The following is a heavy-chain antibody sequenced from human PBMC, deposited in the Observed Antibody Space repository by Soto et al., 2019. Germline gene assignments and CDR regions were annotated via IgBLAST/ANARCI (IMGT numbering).Heavy chain of an antibody. Sequence: LRLSCAASGFTVSSNYMSWVRQAAGKGLEYVSAISYKGDTTYYANSVKGRFTISRDNSKNTLYLQMGSLRAEDMAVYYCARVSGLGQAAFDIWGQGTMVTVSS. CDR2: ISYKGDTT. D-gene: IGHD1-1*01. CDR3: ARVSGLGQAAFDI. V-gene: IGHV3-64*01. CDR1: GFTVSSNY. J-gene: IGHJ3*02.